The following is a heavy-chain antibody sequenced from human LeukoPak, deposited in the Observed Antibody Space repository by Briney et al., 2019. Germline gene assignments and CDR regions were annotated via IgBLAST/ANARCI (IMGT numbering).Heavy chain of an antibody. CDR2: IYYSGST. CDR3: ARPFGHYGSGSYASLYMDV. J-gene: IGHJ6*03. Sequence: SETLSLTCTVSGGSISSSSYYWGCIRQPPGNGLDGIGSIYYSGSTYYNPSLKSRVTISVDTSKNQFSLKLSSVTAADTAVYYCARPFGHYGSGSYASLYMDVWGKGTTVTISS. V-gene: IGHV4-39*01. D-gene: IGHD3-10*01. CDR1: GGSISSSSYY.